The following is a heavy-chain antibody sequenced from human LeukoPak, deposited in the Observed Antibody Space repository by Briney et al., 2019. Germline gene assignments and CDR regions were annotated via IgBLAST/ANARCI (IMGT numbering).Heavy chain of an antibody. CDR2: ISSSGSTI. CDR3: ARVGDGGNFQH. V-gene: IGHV3-48*03. Sequence: GGSLRLSCAASGFTFSSYEMNWVRQAPGKGLEWVSYISSSGSTIYYADSVKGRFTVSRDNAKNSLYLQMNSLRAEDTAVYYCARVGDGGNFQHWGQGTLVTVSS. D-gene: IGHD4-17*01. J-gene: IGHJ1*01. CDR1: GFTFSSYE.